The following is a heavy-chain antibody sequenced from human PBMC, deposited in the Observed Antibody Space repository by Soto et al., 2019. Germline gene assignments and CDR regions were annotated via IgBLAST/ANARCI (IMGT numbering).Heavy chain of an antibody. D-gene: IGHD1-1*01. Sequence: ETLSLTCTVSGVSFSGYFWTWIRQPPGKGLEWLAEINHSGITNYNPSVESRVSMSVDTSKNQFSLRLYSVTAADRAVYYCVRGPYNYNSRYFDYWGQGTRVPSPQ. CDR2: INHSGIT. CDR1: GVSFSGYF. CDR3: VRGPYNYNSRYFDY. J-gene: IGHJ4*02. V-gene: IGHV4-34*01.